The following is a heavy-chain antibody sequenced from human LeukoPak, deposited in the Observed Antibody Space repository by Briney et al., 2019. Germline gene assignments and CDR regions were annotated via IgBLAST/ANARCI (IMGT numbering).Heavy chain of an antibody. CDR1: GGTFSSYA. J-gene: IGHJ6*03. CDR3: ARGSSVVPAARSYYYYYYMDV. CDR2: IIPIFGTA. Sequence: SVKVSCKASGGTFSSYAISWVRQAPGQGLEWMGGIIPIFGTANYAQKSQGRVTITADESTSTAYMELSSLRSEDTAVYYCARGSSVVPAARSYYYYYYMDVWGKGTTVTVSS. V-gene: IGHV1-69*01. D-gene: IGHD2-2*01.